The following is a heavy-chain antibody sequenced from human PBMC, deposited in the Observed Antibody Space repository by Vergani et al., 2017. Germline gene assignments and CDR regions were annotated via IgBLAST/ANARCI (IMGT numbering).Heavy chain of an antibody. CDR1: EYSFGNYW. D-gene: IGHD1-1*01. J-gene: IGHJ4*02. V-gene: IGHV5-51*01. CDR2: IYPADSDT. CDR3: ARHTTYTDS. Sequence: EVELVPSGPELRKPGESLKISCKGSEYSFGNYWIGWVRQMPGKGLEWMGIIYPADSDTRYSPSFQGQVTISAEQSISTAFLRWDSLKASDTALYYCARHTTYTDSWGQGTLVTVSS.